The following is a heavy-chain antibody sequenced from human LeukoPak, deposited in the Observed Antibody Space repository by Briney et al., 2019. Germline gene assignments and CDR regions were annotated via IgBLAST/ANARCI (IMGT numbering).Heavy chain of an antibody. CDR3: ARGFRGDNFDY. Sequence: SETLSLTCTVSGYSISSGYYWGWIRPPPGKGLEWIGSIYHSGSTYYNPSLKSRVTISVDTSKNQFSLKLSSVTAADTAVYYCARGFRGDNFDYWGQGTLVTVSS. V-gene: IGHV4-38-2*02. J-gene: IGHJ4*02. D-gene: IGHD7-27*01. CDR2: IYHSGST. CDR1: GYSISSGYY.